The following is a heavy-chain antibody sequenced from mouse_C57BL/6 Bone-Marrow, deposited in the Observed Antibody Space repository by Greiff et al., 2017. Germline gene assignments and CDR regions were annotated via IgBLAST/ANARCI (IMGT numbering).Heavy chain of an antibody. D-gene: IGHD1-1*01. CDR1: GFTFSDYY. V-gene: IGHV5-16*01. CDR2: INYDGSCT. CDR3: ARIYYYGSSYDWYFDV. Sequence: EVKLMESEGGLVQPGSSMKLSCTASGFTFSDYYMAWVRQVPEKGLEWVANINYDGSCTYYLDSLKSRFIISRDNAKNILYLQMSSLKSEDTATYYCARIYYYGSSYDWYFDVWGTGTTVTVSS. J-gene: IGHJ1*03.